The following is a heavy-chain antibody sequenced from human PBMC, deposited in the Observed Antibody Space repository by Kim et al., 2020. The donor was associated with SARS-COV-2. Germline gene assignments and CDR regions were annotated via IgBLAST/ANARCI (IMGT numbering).Heavy chain of an antibody. V-gene: IGHV4-34*01. D-gene: IGHD4-17*01. Sequence: SETLSLTCAVYGGSFSGYYWSWIRQPPGKGLEWIGEINHSGSTNYNPSLKSRVTISVDTSKNQFSLKLSSVTAADTAVYYCARKRPLYGALDYWGQGTLVTVSS. CDR2: INHSGST. CDR1: GGSFSGYY. J-gene: IGHJ4*02. CDR3: ARKRPLYGALDY.